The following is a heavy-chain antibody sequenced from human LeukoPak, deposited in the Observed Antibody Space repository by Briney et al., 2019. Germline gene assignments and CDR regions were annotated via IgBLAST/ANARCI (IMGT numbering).Heavy chain of an antibody. V-gene: IGHV3-21*01. CDR1: GFTFSSYS. D-gene: IGHD6-13*01. CDR2: ISSSSSYI. CDR3: KSGGAAPGSFDN. J-gene: IGHJ4*02. Sequence: PGGSLRLSCAASGFTFSSYSMTWVRQAPGKGLEWVSSISSSSSYIYYADSVKGRFTISRDNAKNSLYLQMNSLRVEDTAVYYCKSGGAAPGSFDNWGQGTLVTVSS.